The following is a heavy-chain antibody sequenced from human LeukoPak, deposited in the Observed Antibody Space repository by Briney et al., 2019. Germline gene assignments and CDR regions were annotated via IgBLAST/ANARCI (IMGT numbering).Heavy chain of an antibody. CDR2: IKQDGSEK. CDR3: ARVPYDFWSGYYIGNAFDI. V-gene: IGHV3-7*01. Sequence: GGSLRLSCAASGFTFSSYWMSWVRQAPGKGLEWVANIKQDGSEKYYVDSVKGRFTISRDNAKNSLYLQMNSLRAEDTAVYYCARVPYDFWSGYYIGNAFDIWGQGTMVTVSS. CDR1: GFTFSSYW. D-gene: IGHD3-3*01. J-gene: IGHJ3*02.